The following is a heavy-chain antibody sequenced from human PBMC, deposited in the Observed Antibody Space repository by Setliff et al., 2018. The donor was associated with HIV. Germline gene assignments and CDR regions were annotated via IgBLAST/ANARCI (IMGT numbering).Heavy chain of an antibody. CDR1: GYTFNTYD. V-gene: IGHV1-18*01. Sequence: ASVKVSCKASGYTFNTYDLVWVRQTSGQGLEWMGSMNANSGSAVYAPQFQGRVTMTTDTSTSTAYMELRSLRSDDTAVYYCARVDSGSYYRWYFDLWGRGTLVTVSS. CDR3: ARVDSGSYYRWYFDL. CDR2: MNANSGSA. J-gene: IGHJ2*01. D-gene: IGHD1-26*01.